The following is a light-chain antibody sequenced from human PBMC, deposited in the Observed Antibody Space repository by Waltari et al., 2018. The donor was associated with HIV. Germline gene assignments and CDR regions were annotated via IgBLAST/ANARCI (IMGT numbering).Light chain of an antibody. CDR3: QQYHNKPLT. V-gene: IGKV1-5*03. CDR2: KES. Sequence: DVQMTQSPSTLSASVGDRVTITCRASESITSWLAWYQQKPGQAPKLLIYKESTLESGVASRFSGRGSETEFTFTINSLQPDDFATNCCQQYHNKPLTFGGGIKVEIK. CDR1: ESITSW. J-gene: IGKJ4*01.